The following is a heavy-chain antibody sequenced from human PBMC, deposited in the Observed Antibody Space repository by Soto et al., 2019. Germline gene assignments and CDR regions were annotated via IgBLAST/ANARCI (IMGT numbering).Heavy chain of an antibody. D-gene: IGHD4-17*01. CDR3: ESNYGDYRYYYGMDV. CDR2: IIPLFGTA. V-gene: IGHV1-69*12. Sequence: QVQLVQSGAEVKKPGSSVKVSCKASGGTFSSYAISWVRQAPGQGLEWMAGIIPLFGTADYAQKFQGRVTITADESTSTAYMELSSLRSEDTDVYYCESNYGDYRYYYGMDVWGQGTTVTVSS. J-gene: IGHJ6*02. CDR1: GGTFSSYA.